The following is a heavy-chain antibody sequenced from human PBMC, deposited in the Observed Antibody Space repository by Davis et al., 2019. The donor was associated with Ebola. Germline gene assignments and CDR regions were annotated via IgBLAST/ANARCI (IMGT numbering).Heavy chain of an antibody. V-gene: IGHV3-23*01. CDR2: ISASGDST. CDR3: AKDSGAVGLREVFDY. Sequence: PGGSLRLSCVASGFPFSGYAMTWVRQAPGKGLECVSSISASGDSTYYADSVKGRFTISRDNSKNRLYLQMNSLTVEDSAIYYCAKDSGAVGLREVFDYCGQGTLVTVSS. D-gene: IGHD2-8*02. J-gene: IGHJ4*02. CDR1: GFPFSGYA.